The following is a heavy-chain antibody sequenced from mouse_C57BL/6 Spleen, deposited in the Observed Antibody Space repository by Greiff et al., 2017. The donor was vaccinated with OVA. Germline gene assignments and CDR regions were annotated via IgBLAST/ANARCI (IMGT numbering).Heavy chain of an antibody. J-gene: IGHJ3*01. CDR1: GFTFSSYA. Sequence: EVQGVESGGGLVKPGGSLKLSCAASGFTFSSYAMSWVRQTPEKRLEWVATISDGGSYTYYPDNVKGRFTSSRDNAKNNLYLQMSHLKSEDTAMYYCARLFYYDYDEGAWFAYWGQGTLVTVSA. CDR3: ARLFYYDYDEGAWFAY. V-gene: IGHV5-4*01. CDR2: ISDGGSYT. D-gene: IGHD2-4*01.